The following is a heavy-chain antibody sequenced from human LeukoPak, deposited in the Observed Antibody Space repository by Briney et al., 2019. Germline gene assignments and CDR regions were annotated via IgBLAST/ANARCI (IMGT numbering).Heavy chain of an antibody. CDR3: ASGRYCSSTSCSRGFDY. Sequence: GASVKVSCKASGGTFSSYAISWVRQAPGQGLEWMGGIILIFGTANYAQKFQGRVTITTDESTSTAYMELSSLRSEDTAVYYCASGRYCSSTSCSRGFDYWGQGTLVTVSS. D-gene: IGHD2-2*01. CDR2: IILIFGTA. CDR1: GGTFSSYA. J-gene: IGHJ4*02. V-gene: IGHV1-69*05.